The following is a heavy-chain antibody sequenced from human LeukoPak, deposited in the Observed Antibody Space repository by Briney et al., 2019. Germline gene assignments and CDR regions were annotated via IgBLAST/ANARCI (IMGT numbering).Heavy chain of an antibody. D-gene: IGHD5-18*01. CDR1: GFTFSNYA. CDR3: ARDRDTAMGL. CDR2: ISYDGNDK. Sequence: GGSLRLSCAASGFTFSNYAMHWVRQASGKGLEWVAIISYDGNDKYYTDSVKGRFTISRDKSKNTLYLQMNSLRAEDTAVYYCARDRDTAMGLWGQGTLVTVSS. J-gene: IGHJ4*02. V-gene: IGHV3-30-3*01.